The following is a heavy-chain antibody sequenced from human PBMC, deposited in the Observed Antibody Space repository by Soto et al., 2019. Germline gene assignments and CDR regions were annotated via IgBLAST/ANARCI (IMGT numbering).Heavy chain of an antibody. CDR2: IRSKANNYAT. D-gene: IGHD3-10*02. V-gene: IGHV3-73*01. J-gene: IGHJ5*02. CDR1: GFTFIGSA. CDR3: SRQMFSPDNH. Sequence: EVQLVESGGGLVQPGGSLRLSCAASGFTFIGSAIHWVRQASGKGLEWLGLIRSKANNYATAYGASVKGRFTISRDDSKNTAYLQMNSLKTEDAAIYYCSRQMFSPDNHWGQGTLVTVSS.